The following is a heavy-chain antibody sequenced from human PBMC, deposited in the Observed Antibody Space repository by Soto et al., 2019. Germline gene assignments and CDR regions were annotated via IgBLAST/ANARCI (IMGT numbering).Heavy chain of an antibody. CDR2: IKGDGSDI. Sequence: PGGSLILSCAASGFAFSNYWMHWVRQAPGKGLEWVSRIKGDGSDIAYAGSVKGRFTISRDNAKNTHYLQLDNLRADDTAVNYSTRHFRDYWGLGTLVTVSS. CDR1: GFAFSNYW. D-gene: IGHD3-3*02. CDR3: TRHFRDY. V-gene: IGHV3-74*03. J-gene: IGHJ4*02.